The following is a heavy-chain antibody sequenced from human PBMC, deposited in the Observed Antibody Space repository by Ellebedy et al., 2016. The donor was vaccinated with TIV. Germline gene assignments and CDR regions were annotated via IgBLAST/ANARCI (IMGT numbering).Heavy chain of an antibody. V-gene: IGHV4-59*01. J-gene: IGHJ3*02. D-gene: IGHD6-19*01. CDR1: GGSISNYF. Sequence: PSETLSLTCTVSGGSISNYFWSWIRQPPGKGLEWIGYIYYSGTTNYNPSLKSRVTISVDTSKNQFSLKPTSVTAADTALYYCARRLVAGSPNSFDIWGQGTMVTVSS. CDR2: IYYSGTT. CDR3: ARRLVAGSPNSFDI.